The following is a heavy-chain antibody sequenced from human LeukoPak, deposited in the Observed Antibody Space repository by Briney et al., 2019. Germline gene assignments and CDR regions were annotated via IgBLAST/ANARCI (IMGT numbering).Heavy chain of an antibody. D-gene: IGHD3-10*01. CDR3: ARDRRFGEFGWFDP. CDR1: GGSFSGYY. CDR2: INHSGST. J-gene: IGHJ5*02. Sequence: SETLSLTCAVYGGSFSGYYWSWIRQPPGKGLEWIGEINHSGSTNYNPSLKSRVTISVDTSKNQFSLKLSSVTAADTAVYYCARDRRFGEFGWFDPWGQGTLVTVSS. V-gene: IGHV4-34*01.